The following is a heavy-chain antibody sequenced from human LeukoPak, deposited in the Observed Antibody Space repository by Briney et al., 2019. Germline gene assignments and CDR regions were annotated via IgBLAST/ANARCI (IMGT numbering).Heavy chain of an antibody. V-gene: IGHV3-30*02. CDR3: ARILAVAGPTYYFDY. Sequence: GGSLRLSCAASGFTFSSYGMHWVRQAPGKGLEWVAFIRYDGSNKYYADSVKGRFTISRDNSKNTLYLQMNSLRAEDTAVYYCARILAVAGPTYYFDYWGQGTLVTVSS. J-gene: IGHJ4*02. CDR1: GFTFSSYG. D-gene: IGHD6-19*01. CDR2: IRYDGSNK.